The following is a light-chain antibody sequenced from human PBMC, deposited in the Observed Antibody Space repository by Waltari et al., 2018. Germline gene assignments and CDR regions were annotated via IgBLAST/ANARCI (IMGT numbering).Light chain of an antibody. V-gene: IGLV2-14*01. CDR2: EVN. CDR1: STDIGGYNY. CDR3: GSYTTSSRDYV. Sequence: QSALTQPASVSGSPGQAITISCTGTSTDIGGYNYVSWYQQYPGKAPKLMIYEVNNRPSEVSNRFSGSKSGNTASLTISGLQAEDEADYYCGSYTTSSRDYVFGTGTKVTV. J-gene: IGLJ1*01.